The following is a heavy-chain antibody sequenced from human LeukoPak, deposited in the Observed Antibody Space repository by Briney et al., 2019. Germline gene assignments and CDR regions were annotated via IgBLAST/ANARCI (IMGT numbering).Heavy chain of an antibody. CDR2: IYSGGST. CDR1: GFTFSSYS. CDR3: ARERDSGSSPPYCFDL. J-gene: IGHJ4*02. D-gene: IGHD1-26*01. Sequence: QPGGSLRLSCAASGFTFSSYSMNWVRQAPGKGLEWVSVIYSGGSTYYADSVKGRFTISRDNSKNTLYLQMNSLRAEDTALYYCARERDSGSSPPYCFDLWGQGTLVTVSS. V-gene: IGHV3-66*01.